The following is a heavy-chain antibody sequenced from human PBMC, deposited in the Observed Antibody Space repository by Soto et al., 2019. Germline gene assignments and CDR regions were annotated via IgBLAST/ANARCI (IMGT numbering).Heavy chain of an antibody. CDR3: AREDFGSCSSTTCLHWFDP. J-gene: IGHJ5*02. V-gene: IGHV4-59*01. CDR1: GASITSYY. Sequence: QVLLQESGPGLVKPSETLSLTCSVSGASITSYYWSWIRQPPGKGLEWIGYIYHSGSPSYNPSLKSRVTLSVDPSKNQLSLRLVSVTAADTALYFCAREDFGSCSSTTCLHWFDPWGQGTLVTVSS. D-gene: IGHD2-2*01. CDR2: IYHSGSP.